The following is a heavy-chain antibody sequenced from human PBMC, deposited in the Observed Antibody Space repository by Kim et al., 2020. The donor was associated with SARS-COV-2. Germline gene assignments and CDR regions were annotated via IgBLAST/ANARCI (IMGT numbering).Heavy chain of an antibody. Sequence: GGSLRLSCAASGFTFSSYAMHWVRQAPGKGLEWVAVISYDGSNKYYADSVKGRFTISRDNSKNTLYLLMNSLRAEDTAVYYCAREEVMVDAFDIWGQGTMVTVSS. CDR1: GFTFSSYA. V-gene: IGHV3-30-3*01. D-gene: IGHD3-10*01. J-gene: IGHJ3*02. CDR3: AREEVMVDAFDI. CDR2: ISYDGSNK.